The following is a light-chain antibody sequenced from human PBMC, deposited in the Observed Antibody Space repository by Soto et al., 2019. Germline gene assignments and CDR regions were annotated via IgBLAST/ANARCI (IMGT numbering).Light chain of an antibody. V-gene: IGKV1-5*01. CDR1: QGVSNW. CDR3: QQYDSYTYT. Sequence: DIQMTQSPSTLSASVGDTVTITCRASQGVSNWVAWYRQKPGQAPELLIYDASTLQSGVPSRFSGTGYGTDFTLTISNLHPSDSAAYACQQYDSYTYTFAQGTKLDVK. J-gene: IGKJ2*01. CDR2: DAS.